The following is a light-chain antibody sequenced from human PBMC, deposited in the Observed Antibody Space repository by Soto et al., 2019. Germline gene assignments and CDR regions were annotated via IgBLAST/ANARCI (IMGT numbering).Light chain of an antibody. J-gene: IGLJ2*01. CDR3: CSYVGSSTSVV. CDR1: SGDVGNYNL. Sequence: QLVLTQPASVSGSPGQSITISCTGISGDVGNYNLVSWYQQHPGKAPKLMIYEGIKRPSGVSNRFSGSKSGNTASLTVSGLQAEDEADYYCCSYVGSSTSVVFGGGTKLTVL. CDR2: EGI. V-gene: IGLV2-23*01.